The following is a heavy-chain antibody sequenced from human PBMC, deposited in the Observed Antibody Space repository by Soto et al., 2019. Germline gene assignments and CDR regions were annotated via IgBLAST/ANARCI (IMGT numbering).Heavy chain of an antibody. V-gene: IGHV1-18*01. CDR2: ISAYNGNT. CDR1: GYTFTSYG. Sequence: ASVKVSCKASGYTFTSYGISWVRQAPGQGLEWMGWISAYNGNTNYAQKLQGRVTMTTDTSTSTAYMELRSLRSDDTAVYYCAREDDNGDHETHFDYWGQGTLVTVSS. D-gene: IGHD4-17*01. J-gene: IGHJ4*02. CDR3: AREDDNGDHETHFDY.